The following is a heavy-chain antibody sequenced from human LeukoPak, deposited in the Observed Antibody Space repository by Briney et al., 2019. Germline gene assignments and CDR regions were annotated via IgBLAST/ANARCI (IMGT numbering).Heavy chain of an antibody. D-gene: IGHD6-6*01. CDR2: IYTSGST. V-gene: IGHV4-61*02. CDR1: GGSISSGSYY. J-gene: IGHJ6*03. Sequence: ESSETLSLTCTVSGGSISSGSYYWSWIRRPAGKGLEWIGRIYTSGSTNYNPSLKSRVTISVDTSKNQFSLKLSSVTAADTAVYYCARGRYTRVIAARDYYYYYMDVWGKGTTVTVSS. CDR3: ARGRYTRVIAARDYYYYYMDV.